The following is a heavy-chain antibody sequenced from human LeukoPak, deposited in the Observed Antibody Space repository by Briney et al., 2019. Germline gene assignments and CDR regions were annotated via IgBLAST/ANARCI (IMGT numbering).Heavy chain of an antibody. D-gene: IGHD2-2*01. V-gene: IGHV3-23*01. Sequence: PGGSLRLSCAASGFTFSSYAMSWVRQAPGKGLEWVSTISGSGGSTYYADSVKGRFTISRDNSKNTLYLQMNSLRAEDTAVYYCAKVLVVVPAARGGFDYWGQGTLVTVSS. CDR1: GFTFSSYA. J-gene: IGHJ4*02. CDR3: AKVLVVVPAARGGFDY. CDR2: ISGSGGST.